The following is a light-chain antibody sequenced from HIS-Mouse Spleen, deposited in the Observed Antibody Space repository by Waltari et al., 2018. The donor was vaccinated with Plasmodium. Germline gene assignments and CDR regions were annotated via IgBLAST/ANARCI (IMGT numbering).Light chain of an antibody. CDR1: SSDVGSYNL. Sequence: QSALTQPASVSGSPGQSITISCTGTSSDVGSYNLVSCYQQHPGKAPKPMIYEGSKRPSGVSNGFAGSKSGNTASLTISGLQAEDEADYYCCSYAGSSTFVFGGGTKLTVL. CDR2: EGS. J-gene: IGLJ3*02. V-gene: IGLV2-23*03. CDR3: CSYAGSSTFV.